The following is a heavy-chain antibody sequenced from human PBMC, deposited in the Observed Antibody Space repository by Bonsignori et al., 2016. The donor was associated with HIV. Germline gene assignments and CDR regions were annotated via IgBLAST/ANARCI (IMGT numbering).Heavy chain of an antibody. CDR2: IYFGGSS. J-gene: IGHJ4*02. D-gene: IGHD6-19*01. V-gene: IGHV4-39*01. CDR3: GRHVLTVAGTVDY. Sequence: WIRQPPGKGLEWIGSIYFGGSSYYNPSLKSRVTISVDTSKNQFSLKLTSVTAADTAVYYCGRHVLTVAGTVDYWGQGTLVTVSS.